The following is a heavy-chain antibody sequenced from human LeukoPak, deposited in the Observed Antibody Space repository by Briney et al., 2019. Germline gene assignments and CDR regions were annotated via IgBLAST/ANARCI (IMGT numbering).Heavy chain of an antibody. D-gene: IGHD2-15*01. CDR1: GYTFTGYY. V-gene: IGHV1-2*02. J-gene: IGHJ6*03. CDR2: INPNSGGT. CDR3: ARDVDADYYYYMDV. Sequence: ASVKVSCKASGYTFTGYYIHWVRQAPGQGLEWMGWINPNSGGTNYAQKFQGRVTMTRDTSISTAYMELSRLRSDDTAVYYCARDVDADYYYYMDVWGKGTTVTISS.